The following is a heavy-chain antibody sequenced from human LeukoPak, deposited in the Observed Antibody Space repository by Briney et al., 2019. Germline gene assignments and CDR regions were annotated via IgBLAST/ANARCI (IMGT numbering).Heavy chain of an antibody. CDR3: ARVSMVRGVQVAFDI. V-gene: IGHV4-34*01. D-gene: IGHD3-10*01. Sequence: PSETLSLTCAVYGGSFSGYYWSWIRQPPEKGLEWIGEINHSGGTNYNPFLKSRVTISLDTSKTQFSLRLSSVTAADTAVYSCARVSMVRGVQVAFDIWGQGTMVTVSS. CDR2: INHSGGT. CDR1: GGSFSGYY. J-gene: IGHJ3*02.